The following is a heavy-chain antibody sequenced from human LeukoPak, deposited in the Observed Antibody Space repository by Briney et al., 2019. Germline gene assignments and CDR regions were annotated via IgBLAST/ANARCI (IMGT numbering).Heavy chain of an antibody. CDR1: GFTFSSYW. J-gene: IGHJ6*02. CDR2: IKQDGSEK. D-gene: IGHD5-12*01. Sequence: GGSLRLPCAASGFTFSSYWMSWVRQAPGKGLEWVANIKQDGSEKYYVDSVKGRFTISRDNAKNSLYLQMNSLRAEDTAVYYCARDALYSGYDTINYYYYYGMDVWGQGTTVTVSS. CDR3: ARDALYSGYDTINYYYYYGMDV. V-gene: IGHV3-7*01.